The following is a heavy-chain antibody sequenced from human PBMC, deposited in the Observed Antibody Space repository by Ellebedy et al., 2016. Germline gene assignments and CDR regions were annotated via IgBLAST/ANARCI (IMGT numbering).Heavy chain of an antibody. CDR2: INTGGSYI. J-gene: IGHJ4*02. V-gene: IGHV3-21*01. CDR1: GFIFSNYN. D-gene: IGHD2-15*01. CDR3: ARDPTPYQSGGYIPYYFDH. Sequence: GESLKISCAASGFIFSNYNMNWVRQAPGRGLAWVSSINTGGSYIYYADSLKGRFTISRDNAKNSLYLQMDSLRADDTAVYYCARDPTPYQSGGYIPYYFDHWGQGTRVTVSS.